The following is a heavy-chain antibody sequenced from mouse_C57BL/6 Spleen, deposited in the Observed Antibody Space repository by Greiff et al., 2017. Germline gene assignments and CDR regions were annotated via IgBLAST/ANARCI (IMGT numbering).Heavy chain of an antibody. CDR1: GYTFTSYT. J-gene: IGHJ3*01. CDR3: ARGDGSSWFAY. CDR2: INPSSGYT. D-gene: IGHD1-1*01. V-gene: IGHV1-4*01. Sequence: QVQLQQSGAELARPGASVKMSCKASGYTFTSYTMHWVKQRPGQGLEWIGYINPSSGYTKYNQKFKDKATLTADKSSSTAYMQLSSLTSEDSAVDYCARGDGSSWFAYWGQGTLVTVSA.